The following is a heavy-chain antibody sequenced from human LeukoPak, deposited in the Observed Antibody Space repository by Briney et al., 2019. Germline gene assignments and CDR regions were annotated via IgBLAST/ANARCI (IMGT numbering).Heavy chain of an antibody. D-gene: IGHD3-10*01. CDR3: AKDSYYGSFSFDY. Sequence: GGSLRLSCAASGFTFDDYAMHWVRQAPGKGLEWVSGISWNSGSIGYADSVKGRFTISRDNAKNSLYLQMNSLRAEDTALYYCAKDSYYGSFSFDYWGQGTLLTVSS. CDR2: ISWNSGSI. J-gene: IGHJ4*02. V-gene: IGHV3-9*01. CDR1: GFTFDDYA.